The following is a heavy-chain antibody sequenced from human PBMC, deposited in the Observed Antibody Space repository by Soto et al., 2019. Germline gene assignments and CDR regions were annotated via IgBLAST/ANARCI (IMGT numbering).Heavy chain of an antibody. Sequence: LCLTCGVYGGSSSGYHWNWIRQPPRKGLEWIGYIYYSGSTNYNPSLKSRVTISVDTSKNQFSLKLSSVTAADTAVYYCARDDFHYYGMDVWGQGTTVTVSS. V-gene: IGHV4-59*01. CDR3: ARDDFHYYGMDV. CDR1: GGSSSGYH. J-gene: IGHJ6*02. CDR2: IYYSGST.